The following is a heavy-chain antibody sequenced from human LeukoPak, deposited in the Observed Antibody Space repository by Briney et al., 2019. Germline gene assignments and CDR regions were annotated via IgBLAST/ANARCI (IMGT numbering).Heavy chain of an antibody. D-gene: IGHD6-19*01. V-gene: IGHV2-5*01. CDR2: IFWNDNK. Sequence: SGPTLVNPTQTLTLTCTFSGFSLSTSGVGVGWIRQPPGKALECLALIFWNDNKRYSPSLKSRLTITKDTSKNQVVLTMTNMDPVDTATYYCAHRPSGWYYFDYWGQGTLVTVSS. CDR3: AHRPSGWYYFDY. J-gene: IGHJ4*02. CDR1: GFSLSTSGVG.